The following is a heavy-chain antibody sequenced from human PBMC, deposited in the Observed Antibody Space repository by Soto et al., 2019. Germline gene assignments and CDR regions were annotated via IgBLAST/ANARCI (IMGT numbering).Heavy chain of an antibody. CDR3: ATRSGGGGAFDF. J-gene: IGHJ3*01. V-gene: IGHV3-48*03. D-gene: IGHD3-10*01. CDR2: IHSSATTM. Sequence: EVKLMESGGGLEQPGGSLRLSCAASGFTFSRYEMNWVRQAPGKGLEWIAYIHSSATTMFYADSVKGRFTVSRDNAKNSLYLQLNSLSAEDTAVYYCATRSGGGGAFDFWGQGTMVTVSS. CDR1: GFTFSRYE.